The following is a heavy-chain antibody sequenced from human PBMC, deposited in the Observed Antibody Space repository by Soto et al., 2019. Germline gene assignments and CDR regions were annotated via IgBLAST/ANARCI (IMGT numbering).Heavy chain of an antibody. Sequence: QVQLVESGGGVVQPGRSLRLSCAASGFTFSSYGMHWVRQAPGKGLEWVAVIWYDGSNKYYADSVKGRFTIPRDNSKNTLYLQMNSLTAEDTAVHYCASSCHNYYGTDVWGQGPTVTVSS. J-gene: IGHJ6*02. CDR1: GFTFSSYG. CDR2: IWYDGSNK. V-gene: IGHV3-33*01. CDR3: ASSCHNYYGTDV. D-gene: IGHD2-2*02.